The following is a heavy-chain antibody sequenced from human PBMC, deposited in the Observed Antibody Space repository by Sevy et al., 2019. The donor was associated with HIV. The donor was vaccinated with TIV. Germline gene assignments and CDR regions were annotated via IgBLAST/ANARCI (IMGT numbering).Heavy chain of an antibody. CDR2: IRNKANSSAT. V-gene: IGHV3-73*01. D-gene: IGHD6-19*01. CDR3: VGGSYSSGWYFDY. Sequence: GGSLRLSCAASGFTFSGSAMHWVRQASGKGLEWVGRIRNKANSSATAYAASVKGRFTIYRDDSKNTAYLQMNSLKTEETAVYYCVGGSYSSGWYFDYWGQGTLVTVSS. J-gene: IGHJ4*02. CDR1: GFTFSGSA.